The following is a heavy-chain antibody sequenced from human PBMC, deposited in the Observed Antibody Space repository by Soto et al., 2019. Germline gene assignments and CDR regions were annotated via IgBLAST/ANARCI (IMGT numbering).Heavy chain of an antibody. V-gene: IGHV3-48*01. CDR1: GFTVSSYS. CDR3: ARDEYGVIDY. CDR2: ISSSSSTI. Sequence: SGGSLGLSCAASGFTVSSYSMNWVRQAPGKGLEWVSYISSSSSTIYYADSVKGRFTISRDNAKNSLYLQMNILRAEDTAVYYCARDEYGVIDYWGKGTLVTVSS. D-gene: IGHD3-10*01. J-gene: IGHJ4*02.